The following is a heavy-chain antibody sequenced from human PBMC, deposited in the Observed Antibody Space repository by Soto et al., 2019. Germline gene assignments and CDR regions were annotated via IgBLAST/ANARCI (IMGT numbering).Heavy chain of an antibody. CDR2: IRSKAYGGAT. CDR3: TVVVVATPYYYYYGMDV. V-gene: IGHV3-49*04. Sequence: GWSLRHSCTSSGFTFADNAISWVRTSPARGLENVGFIRSKAYGGATEYAESVKGRFTISRDYSKRIAYLQMNSLRTDDTAVYYCTVVVVATPYYYYYGMDVWGQGTTVTAP. J-gene: IGHJ6*02. D-gene: IGHD2-15*01. CDR1: GFTFADNA.